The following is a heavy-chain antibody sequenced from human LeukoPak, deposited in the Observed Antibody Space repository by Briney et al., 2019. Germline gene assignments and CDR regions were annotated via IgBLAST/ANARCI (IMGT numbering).Heavy chain of an antibody. CDR1: GGTFSSYA. J-gene: IGHJ6*02. V-gene: IGHV1-69*04. CDR3: ARGQRYYYYYGMDV. D-gene: IGHD6-25*01. Sequence: SVKVSCKASGGTFSSYAISWVRQAPGQGLEWMGRIIPILGITNYAQKFQGRVTITADKSTSTAYMELSSLRSEDTAVYYCARGQRYYYYYGMDVWGQGTTVTVSS. CDR2: IIPILGIT.